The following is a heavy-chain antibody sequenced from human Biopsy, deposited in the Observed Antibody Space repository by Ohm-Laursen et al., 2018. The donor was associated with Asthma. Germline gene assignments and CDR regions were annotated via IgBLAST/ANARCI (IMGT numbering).Heavy chain of an antibody. D-gene: IGHD5-12*01. CDR2: ISYDGNHK. V-gene: IGHV3-30*18. Sequence: LRLSCTASGFMFRSFGMHWVRQAPGKGLEWVAVISYDGNHKFYEDSVKGRFTISRDNSKNTLYLQTNSLRTEDTAVYYCAKRRGYSGHDNDYWGQGTLVIVSS. CDR3: AKRRGYSGHDNDY. CDR1: GFMFRSFG. J-gene: IGHJ4*02.